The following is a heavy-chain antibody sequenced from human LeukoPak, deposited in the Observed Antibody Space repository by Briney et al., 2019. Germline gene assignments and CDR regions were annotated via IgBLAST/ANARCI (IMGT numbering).Heavy chain of an antibody. CDR3: ARAAVTTSRYFQH. CDR1: GGSISNYY. CDR2: IYNSGHT. V-gene: IGHV4-59*01. D-gene: IGHD4-17*01. J-gene: IGHJ1*01. Sequence: SGTLSLTCTVSGGSISNYYWSWIPQPPGKGLEWIGYIYNSGHTNYNPSLKSRGTISEDTSKNQLSLKLSSVTAADTAVYYCARAAVTTSRYFQHWGQGTLVTVSS.